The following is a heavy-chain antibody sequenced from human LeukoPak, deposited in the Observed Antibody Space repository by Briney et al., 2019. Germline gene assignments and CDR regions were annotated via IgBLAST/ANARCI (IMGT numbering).Heavy chain of an antibody. J-gene: IGHJ4*02. Sequence: ASVKVSCKASGYTFTDYYMHWVRQAPGQGLEWMGWSNPNNGGTNYAQNFQDRVTMTSDTSISTAYMELSRLRSEDTAVHYCARPLLRFLEGGFDYWGQGTLVTVSS. CDR3: ARPLLRFLEGGFDY. CDR2: SNPNNGGT. V-gene: IGHV1-2*02. CDR1: GYTFTDYY. D-gene: IGHD3-3*01.